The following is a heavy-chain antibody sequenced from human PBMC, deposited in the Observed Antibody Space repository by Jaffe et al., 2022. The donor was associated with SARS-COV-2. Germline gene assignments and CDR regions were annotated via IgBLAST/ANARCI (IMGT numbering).Heavy chain of an antibody. CDR1: GGSIRSYY. CDR3: ARGLDSTGYRYYYYYYYMDV. D-gene: IGHD3-22*01. Sequence: QVQLQESGPGLVKPSETLSLTCTVSGGSIRSYYWSWIRQPPGKGLEWIGYIYYTGSTNYNPSLKSRVTTSVDTSKNQFFLQLSSVTAADTAVYYCARGLDSTGYRYYYYYYYMDVWGKGTTVTVSS. J-gene: IGHJ6*03. V-gene: IGHV4-59*01. CDR2: IYYTGST.